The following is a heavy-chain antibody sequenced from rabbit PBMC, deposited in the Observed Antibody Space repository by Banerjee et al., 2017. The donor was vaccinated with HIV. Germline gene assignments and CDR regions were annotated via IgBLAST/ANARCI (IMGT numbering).Heavy chain of an antibody. CDR2: IYAGSSGNT. Sequence: LQESGGGLVKPEGSLTLTCTASGIDFSRYYWICWVRQAPGKGLEWIACIYAGSSGNTYYANWARGRFTISKPSSTTVTLQMTSLTAADTATYFCARGAYNDYFNLWGPGTL. J-gene: IGHJ4*01. CDR3: ARGAYNDYFNL. V-gene: IGHV1S45*01. CDR1: GIDFSRYYW. D-gene: IGHD6-1*01.